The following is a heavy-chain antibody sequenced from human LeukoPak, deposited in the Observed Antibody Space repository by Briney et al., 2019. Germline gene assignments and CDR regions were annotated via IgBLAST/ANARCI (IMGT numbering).Heavy chain of an antibody. CDR3: AKEGGVLWFGSHFDY. CDR1: GFTFSSYG. V-gene: IGHV3-30*18. J-gene: IGHJ4*02. CDR2: ISYDGSNK. Sequence: GGSLRLSCAASGFTFSSYGMHWVRQAPGKGLEWVAVISYDGSNKYYADSVEGRFTISRDNSKNTLYLQMNSLRAEDTAVYYCAKEGGVLWFGSHFDYWGQGTLVTVSS. D-gene: IGHD3-10*01.